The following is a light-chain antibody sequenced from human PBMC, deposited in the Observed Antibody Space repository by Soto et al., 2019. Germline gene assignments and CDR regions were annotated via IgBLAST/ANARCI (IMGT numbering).Light chain of an antibody. V-gene: IGKV3-20*01. CDR1: QSVSSSY. CDR2: AAS. J-gene: IGKJ4*01. Sequence: EIVLTQSPGTLSLSPGERATLSCRASQSVSSSYLAWYQQKPGQAPRLLIYAASSRATGIPDRFSGSGSGTDFTLTISRLEPEDIAVFYCQQYGTSPATFGGGTKMEIK. CDR3: QQYGTSPAT.